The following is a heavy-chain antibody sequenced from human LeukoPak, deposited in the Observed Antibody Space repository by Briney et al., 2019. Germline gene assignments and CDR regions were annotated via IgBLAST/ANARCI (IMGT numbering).Heavy chain of an antibody. CDR1: GGSFSGDY. CDR3: ARAHTSYGEYYFDY. CDR2: INHSGST. J-gene: IGHJ4*02. V-gene: IGHV4-34*01. D-gene: IGHD5-18*01. Sequence: SETLSLTCAVYGGSFSGDYWSWIRQPPGKGLEWIGEINHSGSTNYDPSLKSRVTISVDTSKNQFSLKLSSVTAADTAVYYCARAHTSYGEYYFDYWGQGTLVTVSS.